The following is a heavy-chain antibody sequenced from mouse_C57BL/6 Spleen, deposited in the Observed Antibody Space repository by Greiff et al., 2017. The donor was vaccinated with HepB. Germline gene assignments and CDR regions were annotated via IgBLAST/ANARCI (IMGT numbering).Heavy chain of an antibody. J-gene: IGHJ4*01. CDR1: GYAFTNYL. V-gene: IGHV1-54*01. CDR2: INPGSGGT. D-gene: IGHD2-12*01. CDR3: AVYYSVYAMDY. Sequence: VQLQQSGAELVRPGTSVKVSCKASGYAFTNYLIEWVKQRPGQGLEWIGVINPGSGGTNYNEKFKGKATLTADKSSSTAYMQLSSLTSEDSAVYCWAVYYSVYAMDYWGQGTSVTVSS.